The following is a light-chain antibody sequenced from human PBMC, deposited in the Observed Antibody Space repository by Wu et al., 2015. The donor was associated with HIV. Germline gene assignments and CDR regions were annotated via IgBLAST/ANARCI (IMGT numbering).Light chain of an antibody. J-gene: IGKJ2*03. Sequence: EIVMTQSPATLSVSPGERATLSCKASQSISSNLAWYQQKPGQAPRLLIYAASTRATGIPARFSGSGSGTAFTLTISSLQSEDFAVYYCQQYNNWPPYSFGQGTKLEIK. CDR3: QQYNNWPPYS. CDR1: QSISSN. CDR2: AAS. V-gene: IGKV3-15*01.